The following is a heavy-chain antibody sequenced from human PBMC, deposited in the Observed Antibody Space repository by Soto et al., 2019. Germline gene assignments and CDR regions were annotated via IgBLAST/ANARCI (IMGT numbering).Heavy chain of an antibody. CDR2: IIPIFGTA. CDR1: GGTFSSYA. Sequence: ASVKVSCKASGGTFSSYAISWVRQAPGQGLEWMGGIIPIFGTANYAQRSQGRVTITADKSTSTAYMELSSLRSEDTAVYYCARGGTAIAARPNYYYGMDVWGQGTTVTVSS. CDR3: ARGGTAIAARPNYYYGMDV. V-gene: IGHV1-69*06. D-gene: IGHD6-6*01. J-gene: IGHJ6*02.